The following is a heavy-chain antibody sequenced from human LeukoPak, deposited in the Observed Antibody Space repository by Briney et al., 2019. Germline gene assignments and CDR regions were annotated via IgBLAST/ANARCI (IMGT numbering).Heavy chain of an antibody. Sequence: ASVKVSCKASGYTFTSYYMHWGRQAPGQGLEWRGWISAYNGKKNYAQKLQGRVTMTTDTSTSTAYMELRSLRSDDTAVYYCASSLRRSTTGYFDYWGQGTLVTVSS. D-gene: IGHD2-2*01. CDR2: ISAYNGKK. CDR1: GYTFTSYY. V-gene: IGHV1-18*04. CDR3: ASSLRRSTTGYFDY. J-gene: IGHJ4*02.